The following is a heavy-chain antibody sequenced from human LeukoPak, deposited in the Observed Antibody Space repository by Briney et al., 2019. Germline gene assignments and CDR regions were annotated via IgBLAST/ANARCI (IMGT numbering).Heavy chain of an antibody. Sequence: SETLSLTCTVFGGSISSYYWSWIRQPPGKGLEWIGYIYYSGSTNYNPSLKSRVTISVDTSKNQFSLKLSSVTAADTAVYYGARGIASADTIFGVVIIGWFDPWGQGTLVTVSS. D-gene: IGHD3-3*01. J-gene: IGHJ5*02. CDR1: GGSISSYY. CDR2: IYYSGST. CDR3: ARGIASADTIFGVVIIGWFDP. V-gene: IGHV4-59*01.